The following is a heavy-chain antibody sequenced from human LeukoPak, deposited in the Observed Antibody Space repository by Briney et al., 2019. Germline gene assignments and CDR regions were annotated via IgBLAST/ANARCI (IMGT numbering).Heavy chain of an antibody. J-gene: IGHJ5*02. CDR3: ARDPTYYYDSSGYYYVIWFDP. CDR2: INPNSGGT. D-gene: IGHD3-22*01. V-gene: IGHV1-2*02. CDR1: GYTFTGYY. Sequence: VASVKVSCKASGYTFTGYYMHWVRQAPGQGLEWMGWINPNSGGTNYAQKFQGRVTMTRDTSISTAYMEPSRLRSDDTAVYYCARDPTYYYDSSGYYYVIWFDPWGQGTLVTVSS.